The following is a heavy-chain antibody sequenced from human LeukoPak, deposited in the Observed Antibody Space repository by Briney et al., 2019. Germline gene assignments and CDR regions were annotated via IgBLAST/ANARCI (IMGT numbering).Heavy chain of an antibody. V-gene: IGHV1-18*01. CDR1: GYTFTSYG. CDR2: ISAYNGNT. D-gene: IGHD5-18*01. CDR3: ATSSRGYSYGLYLDY. J-gene: IGHJ4*02. Sequence: ASVKVSCKASGYTFTSYGISWVRQAPGQGLEWMGWISAYNGNTNYAQKLQGRVTMTTDTSTSTAYMELRSLRSDDTAVYYRATSSRGYSYGLYLDYWGQGTLVTVSS.